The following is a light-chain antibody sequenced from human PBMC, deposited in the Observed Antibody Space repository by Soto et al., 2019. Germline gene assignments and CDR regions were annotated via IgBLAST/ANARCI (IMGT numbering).Light chain of an antibody. CDR1: QSVNSN. V-gene: IGKV3-15*01. CDR2: GAS. Sequence: EIVMTQSPATLSLSPGERATLACRASQSVNSNLAWYQQKPGQAPRLLIYGASSRATGIPVRFSGSGSGTEFTLTISSLQSEDFAVYYCQQYNNWPLTFGQGTRLEI. CDR3: QQYNNWPLT. J-gene: IGKJ5*01.